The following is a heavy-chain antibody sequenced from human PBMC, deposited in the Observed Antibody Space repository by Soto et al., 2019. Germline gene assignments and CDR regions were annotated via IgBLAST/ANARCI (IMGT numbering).Heavy chain of an antibody. V-gene: IGHV4-34*01. J-gene: IGHJ4*02. CDR3: ARGDLRTDC. Sequence: QVQLQQWGAGLLKPSETLSLTCAVYCGSFSGHYWTWIRQPPGKGLEWIGEINHSGSTNYSPSLKSRVTISVDTSKSQFSLKLSSVTAADTAIYYCARGDLRTDCWGQGTLVTVSS. D-gene: IGHD3-16*01. CDR2: INHSGST. CDR1: CGSFSGHY.